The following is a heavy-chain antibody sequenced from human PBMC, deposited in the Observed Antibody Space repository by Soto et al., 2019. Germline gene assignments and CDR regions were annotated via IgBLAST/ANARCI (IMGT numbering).Heavy chain of an antibody. D-gene: IGHD2-2*01. CDR1: GFTFSSYA. J-gene: IGHJ6*02. V-gene: IGHV3-23*01. Sequence: EVQLLESGGGLVQPGGSLRLSCAASGFTFSSYAMSWVRQAPGKGLEWVSAISGSGGSTYYADSVKGRFTISRDNSKNTLYLQMNSLRAEDTAVYYCAKDLGYHLLSRYHYYYGMDVWGQGTTVTVSS. CDR3: AKDLGYHLLSRYHYYYGMDV. CDR2: ISGSGGST.